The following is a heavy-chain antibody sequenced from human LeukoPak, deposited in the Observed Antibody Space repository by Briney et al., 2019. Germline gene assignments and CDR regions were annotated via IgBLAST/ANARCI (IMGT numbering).Heavy chain of an antibody. CDR3: ARATLGYSSGWYDN. CDR2: IKSDGSST. J-gene: IGHJ5*02. Sequence: GGSLRLSCAASGFTFSSYWMHWVRQAPGKGLVWVSRIKSDGSSTTYADSVKGRFTISRDNAKNTLYLQMNSLRAEDTAVYYCARATLGYSSGWYDNWGQGTLVTVSS. D-gene: IGHD6-19*01. CDR1: GFTFSSYW. V-gene: IGHV3-74*01.